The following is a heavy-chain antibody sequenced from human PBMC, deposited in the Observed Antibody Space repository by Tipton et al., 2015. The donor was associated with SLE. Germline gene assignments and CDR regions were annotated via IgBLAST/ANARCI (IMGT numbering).Heavy chain of an antibody. D-gene: IGHD1-7*01. CDR3: ATVGKITGTHAFDY. CDR2: IYYSGST. CDR1: GDSISSHY. V-gene: IGHV4-59*11. J-gene: IGHJ4*02. Sequence: TLSLTCTVSGDSISSHYWNWIRQPPGKGLEWIGYIYYSGSTYYNPSLKSRVTISVDTSKNQFSLKLSSVTAADTAVYYCATVGKITGTHAFDYWGQGTLVTVSS.